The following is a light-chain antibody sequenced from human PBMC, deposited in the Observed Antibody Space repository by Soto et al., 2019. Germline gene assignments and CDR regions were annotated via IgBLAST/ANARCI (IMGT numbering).Light chain of an antibody. CDR2: EVR. Sequence: QAVVTQPPSVSAAPGQKVTISCSGSSSNIGGNSVSWYQQLPGTAPKLLIYEVRVRPSGVSIRFSGSKSANTASLTISGLQAEDEADYYCSSYTTTSTLRVFGGGTKLTVL. J-gene: IGLJ3*02. CDR1: SSNIGGNS. CDR3: SSYTTTSTLRV. V-gene: IGLV2-14*01.